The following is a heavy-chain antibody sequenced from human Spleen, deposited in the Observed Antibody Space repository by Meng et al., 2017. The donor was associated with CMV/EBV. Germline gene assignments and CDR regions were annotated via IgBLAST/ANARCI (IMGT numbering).Heavy chain of an antibody. CDR3: ARARIQLWLGPHYFDY. Sequence: GSLRLSCTVSGGSVSSGSYYWGWIRQPPGKGLEWIGFIYYSGSTNYNPSLKSRVTISVDTSKNQFSLKLSSVTAADTAVYYCARARIQLWLGPHYFDYWGQGTLVTVSS. CDR1: GGSVSSGSYY. CDR2: IYYSGST. J-gene: IGHJ4*02. V-gene: IGHV4-61*01. D-gene: IGHD5-18*01.